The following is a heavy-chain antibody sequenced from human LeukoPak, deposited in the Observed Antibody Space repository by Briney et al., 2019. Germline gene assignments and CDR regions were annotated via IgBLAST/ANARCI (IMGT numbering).Heavy chain of an antibody. J-gene: IGHJ4*02. CDR1: GYSFTSYW. D-gene: IGHD2-2*02. CDR2: IYPGDSDT. V-gene: IGHV5-51*01. CDR3: ARQAGYCSSTSCYTRNYYFDY. Sequence: GESLQISCKGSGYSFTSYWIGWVRQMPGKGLEWMGIIYPGDSDTRYSPSFQGQVTISVDKSISTAYLQWSSLKASDTAMYYCARQAGYCSSTSCYTRNYYFDYWGQGTLVTVSS.